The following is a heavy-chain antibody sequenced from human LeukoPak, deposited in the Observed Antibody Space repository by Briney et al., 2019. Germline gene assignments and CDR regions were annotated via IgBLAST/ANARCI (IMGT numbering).Heavy chain of an antibody. D-gene: IGHD6-13*01. CDR2: IYDSGKT. Sequence: PSETLSLTCIVSGGSISNYYWSWIRQPPGKGLEWIGDIYDSGKTNYSPSLRSRATISVDTSKNQFSLKLSSVTAADTAVYYCARGRIAAAAYEGLHYFDYWGQGTLVTVSS. J-gene: IGHJ4*02. CDR3: ARGRIAAAAYEGLHYFDY. V-gene: IGHV4-59*01. CDR1: GGSISNYY.